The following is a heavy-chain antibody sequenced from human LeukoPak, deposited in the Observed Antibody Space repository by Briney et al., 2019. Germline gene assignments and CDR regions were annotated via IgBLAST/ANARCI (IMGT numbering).Heavy chain of an antibody. CDR2: IYSGGST. J-gene: IGHJ4*02. CDR1: GFTFSNAW. Sequence: GGSLRLPCAASGFTFSNAWMGWVRQAPGKGLEWVSVIYSGGSTYYADSVKGRFTISRDNSKNTLYLQVNSLRAEDTAVYYCAKADVRDLLPGGYWGQGTLVIVSS. V-gene: IGHV3-53*01. CDR3: AKADVRDLLPGGY. D-gene: IGHD1-26*01.